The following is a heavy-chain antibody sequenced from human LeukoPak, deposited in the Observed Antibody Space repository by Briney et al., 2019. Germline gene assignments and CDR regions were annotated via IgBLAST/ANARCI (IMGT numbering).Heavy chain of an antibody. CDR2: IYYSGTT. Sequence: SETLSLTCTVSGDSIRTNIWNWVRQPPGGGLEWIGRIYYSGTTIYNPSLKSRVTISTDTSKNEVSLKLTSATAADTAVYYCARRMVEQRGSSIGNWLDPWGQGTLVTVSS. J-gene: IGHJ5*02. V-gene: IGHV4-59*08. CDR1: GDSIRTNI. CDR3: ARRMVEQRGSSIGNWLDP. D-gene: IGHD2-8*01.